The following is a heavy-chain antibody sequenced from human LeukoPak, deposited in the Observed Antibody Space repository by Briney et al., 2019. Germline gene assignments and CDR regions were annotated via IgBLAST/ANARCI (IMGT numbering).Heavy chain of an antibody. J-gene: IGHJ4*02. V-gene: IGHV3-23*01. CDR2: ISGSDDST. CDR1: GFTFSSYG. D-gene: IGHD3-16*01. Sequence: GGSLRLSCVASGFTFSSYGMSWVRQAPGKGLEWVSAISGSDDSTYYADSVRGRFTIARDVSKNTLFLQMNSLRAEDTALYYCTKAKYYHFDYWGQGTLVTVSS. CDR3: TKAKYYHFDY.